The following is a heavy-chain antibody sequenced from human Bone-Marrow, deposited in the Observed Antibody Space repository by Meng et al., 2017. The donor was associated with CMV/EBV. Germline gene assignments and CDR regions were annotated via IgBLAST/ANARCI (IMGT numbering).Heavy chain of an antibody. D-gene: IGHD6-13*01. J-gene: IGHJ4*02. Sequence: GESLKISCAASGFTFDDYTMHWVRQAPGKGLEWVSLISWDGGSTYYADSVKGRFTISRDNSKNSLYLQMNSLRTEDTALYYCAKSLYSSSWGIFDYWVQGTLATVSS. V-gene: IGHV3-43*01. CDR2: ISWDGGST. CDR1: GFTFDDYT. CDR3: AKSLYSSSWGIFDY.